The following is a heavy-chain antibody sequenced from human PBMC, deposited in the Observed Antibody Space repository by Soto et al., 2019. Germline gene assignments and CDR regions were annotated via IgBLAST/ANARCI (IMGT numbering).Heavy chain of an antibody. J-gene: IGHJ6*02. CDR3: AIAPLLATIEYHYAMDV. Sequence: ASVKVSCKASGGTFSSYAISWVRQAPGQGLEWMGGIIPFFGTANYAQKFQGRVTITADESTSTVYMELSSLRFEDTAVYYCAIAPLLATIEYHYAMDVWGQGTTVTVSS. CDR1: GGTFSSYA. CDR2: IIPFFGTA. V-gene: IGHV1-69*13. D-gene: IGHD5-12*01.